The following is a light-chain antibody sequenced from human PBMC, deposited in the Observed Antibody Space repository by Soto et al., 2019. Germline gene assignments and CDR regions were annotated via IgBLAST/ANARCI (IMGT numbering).Light chain of an antibody. CDR1: QSVSSNS. Sequence: EIVLTQSPGTLSLSPGERATLSCRASQSVSSNSLAWYQQQPGQAPRLLIYGASSRATGTPDRFSGSGSGTDFHLTIRRLEPGDFAVYYCQQYGSSPPVTFGGGTKVQIK. V-gene: IGKV3-20*01. CDR3: QQYGSSPPVT. CDR2: GAS. J-gene: IGKJ4*01.